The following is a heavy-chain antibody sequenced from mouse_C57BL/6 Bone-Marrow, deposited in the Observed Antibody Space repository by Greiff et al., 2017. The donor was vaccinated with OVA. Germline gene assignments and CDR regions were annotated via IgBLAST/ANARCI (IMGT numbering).Heavy chain of an antibody. CDR2: IWTGGGT. Sequence: VQLKESGPGLVAPSQSLSITCTVSGFSLTSYAISWVRQPPGKGLEWLGVIWTGGGTTYYSAPNSSLSISKNNTKSQVFIKRNSLQTDDTARYYCARKAHYYGSTHWYFDDWGTGTTVTVSS. V-gene: IGHV2-9-1*01. D-gene: IGHD1-1*01. CDR3: ARKAHYYGSTHWYFDD. CDR1: GFSLTSYA. J-gene: IGHJ1*03.